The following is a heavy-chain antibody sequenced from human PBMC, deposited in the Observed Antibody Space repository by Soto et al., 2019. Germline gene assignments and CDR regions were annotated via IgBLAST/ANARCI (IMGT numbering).Heavy chain of an antibody. CDR2: IYYSGST. D-gene: IGHD3-22*01. V-gene: IGHV4-39*01. Sequence: PSETLSLTCTVSGGSIGSSRYYWGWIRQPPGRGLEWIGSIYYSGSTYYKSSLKSRVAISIDTSTNQFSLKLRFVTAADTAVYYCARRRNYFDSSGHFDYWGQG. CDR3: ARRRNYFDSSGHFDY. CDR1: GGSIGSSRYY. J-gene: IGHJ4*02.